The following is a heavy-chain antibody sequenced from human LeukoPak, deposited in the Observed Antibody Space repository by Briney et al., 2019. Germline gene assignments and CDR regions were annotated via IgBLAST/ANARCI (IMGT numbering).Heavy chain of an antibody. Sequence: SETLSLTCAVYGGCFSGYYWSWIRQPPGKGLECIGEINHSGSTNYNPSLKSRVTISVDTSKNQFSLKLSSVTAADTAVYYCARGPPDCSSTSCYAFDAFDIWGQGTMVTVSS. CDR3: ARGPPDCSSTSCYAFDAFDI. CDR1: GGCFSGYY. CDR2: INHSGST. J-gene: IGHJ3*02. D-gene: IGHD2-2*01. V-gene: IGHV4-34*01.